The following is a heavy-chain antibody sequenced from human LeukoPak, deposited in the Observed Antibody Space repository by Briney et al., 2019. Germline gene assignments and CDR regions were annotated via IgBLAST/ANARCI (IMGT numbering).Heavy chain of an antibody. Sequence: SETLSLTCAVSGGSISSGGYSWSWIRQPPGKGLEWIGYIYYSGSTYYNPSLKSRVTISVDTSKNQFSLKLSSVTAADTAVYYCARVGLERPFDYWGQGTLVTVSS. J-gene: IGHJ4*02. CDR2: IYYSGST. D-gene: IGHD1-1*01. CDR1: GGSISSGGYS. V-gene: IGHV4-31*11. CDR3: ARVGLERPFDY.